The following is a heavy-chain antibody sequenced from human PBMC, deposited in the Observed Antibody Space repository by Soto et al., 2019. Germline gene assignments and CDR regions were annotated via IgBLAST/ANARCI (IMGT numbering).Heavy chain of an antibody. Sequence: PSETLFLTCTVSGGSTSSSSYYWCWIRQPPGKGLEWIGRIYYSGSTYYNPSLKSRVTISVDTSKNQFSLKLSSVTAADTAVYYCARSPYSSGGHAWWFDPWGQGTMVTVS. J-gene: IGHJ5*02. CDR3: ARSPYSSGGHAWWFDP. V-gene: IGHV4-39*01. CDR2: IYYSGST. CDR1: GGSTSSSSYY. D-gene: IGHD6-19*01.